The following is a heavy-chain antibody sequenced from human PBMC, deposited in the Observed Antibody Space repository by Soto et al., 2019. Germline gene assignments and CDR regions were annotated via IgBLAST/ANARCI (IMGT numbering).Heavy chain of an antibody. Sequence: PGESLKISCKGSGYSFTSYWISWVRQMPGKGLEWMGRIGPSDSYTNYSPSFQGHVTISADKSISTAYLQWSSLKASDTAMYYCARRDRQLVWGYYYYGMDVWGQGTTVTVSS. CDR2: IGPSDSYT. V-gene: IGHV5-10-1*01. J-gene: IGHJ6*02. D-gene: IGHD6-6*01. CDR1: GYSFTSYW. CDR3: ARRDRQLVWGYYYYGMDV.